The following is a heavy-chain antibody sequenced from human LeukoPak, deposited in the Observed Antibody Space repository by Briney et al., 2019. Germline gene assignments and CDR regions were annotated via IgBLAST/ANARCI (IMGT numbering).Heavy chain of an antibody. J-gene: IGHJ5*02. D-gene: IGHD2-15*01. CDR3: AREVYCSGGSCARPWFDP. Sequence: SVAVSCKASGGTFSSYAISWVRQAPGQGLEWMGGIIPIFGTANYAQKFQGRVTITADESTSTAYMELSSPRSEDTAVYYCAREVYCSGGSCARPWFDPWGQGTLVTVSS. CDR2: IIPIFGTA. CDR1: GGTFSSYA. V-gene: IGHV1-69*13.